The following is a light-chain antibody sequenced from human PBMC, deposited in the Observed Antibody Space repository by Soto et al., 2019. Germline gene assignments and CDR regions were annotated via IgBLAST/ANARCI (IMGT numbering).Light chain of an antibody. J-gene: IGKJ1*01. CDR2: GAS. CDR1: QTIDTN. V-gene: IGKV3-15*01. CDR3: QQYNNRPPWT. Sequence: EIVMTQSPGTLSVSPGERATLSCRVSQTIDTNLAWYQQKPGQAPRLLIFGASTRATGIPARFSGSGSGTEFSLTITSLQSEDFALYYCQQYNNRPPWTFGQGTKVDIK.